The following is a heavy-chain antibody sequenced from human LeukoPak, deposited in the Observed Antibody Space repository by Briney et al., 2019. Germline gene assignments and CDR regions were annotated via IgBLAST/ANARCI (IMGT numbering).Heavy chain of an antibody. V-gene: IGHV4-34*01. Sequence: SETLSLTCAVYGGSFSGYYWSWIRQPPGKGLEWIGEINHSGSTNYNPSLKSRVTISVDTSKNQFSLKLSSVTAADTAVYYCARRRITIFGVVNWFDPWGQGTLVTVSS. CDR3: ARRRITIFGVVNWFDP. CDR1: GGSFSGYY. CDR2: INHSGST. D-gene: IGHD3-3*01. J-gene: IGHJ5*02.